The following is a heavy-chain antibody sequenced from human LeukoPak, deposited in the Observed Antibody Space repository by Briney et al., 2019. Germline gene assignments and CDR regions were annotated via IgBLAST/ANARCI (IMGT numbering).Heavy chain of an antibody. Sequence: SGGSLRLSCAASGFTFSNAWMSWVRQAPGKGLEWVGRIKSKTDGGTPDYAAPVKGRFTISRDDSKNTLYLQMNSLRAEDTAVYYCAKDMAPHGYFGFDYWGQGTLVTVSS. V-gene: IGHV3-15*05. CDR3: AKDMAPHGYFGFDY. J-gene: IGHJ4*02. D-gene: IGHD3-9*01. CDR1: GFTFSNAW. CDR2: IKSKTDGGTP.